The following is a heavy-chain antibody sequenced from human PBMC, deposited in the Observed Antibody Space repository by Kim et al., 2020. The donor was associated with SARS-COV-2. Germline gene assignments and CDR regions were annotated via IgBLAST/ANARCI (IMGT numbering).Heavy chain of an antibody. CDR1: GFTFSSYA. D-gene: IGHD1-1*01. Sequence: GGSLRLSCSASGFTFSSYAMHWVRQAPGKGLEYVSAISSNGGSTYYADPVKGRFTISRDNSKNTLYLQMSSLRAEDTAVYYCVKVGHWLTQLPQDWFDPWGQGTLVTVSS. CDR3: VKVGHWLTQLPQDWFDP. J-gene: IGHJ5*02. V-gene: IGHV3-64D*06. CDR2: ISSNGGST.